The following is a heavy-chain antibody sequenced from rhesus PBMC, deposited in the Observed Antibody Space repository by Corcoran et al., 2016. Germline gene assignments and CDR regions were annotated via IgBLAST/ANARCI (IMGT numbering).Heavy chain of an antibody. Sequence: QVQLQESGPGMVKPSETLSLTCADSGGSISHYYYWKWTRQPPGKGLEWNGKIYGVSWTTYYNPSLKSRVTISKDTSKNQFSLKLSSVTAADTAVYFCAREGTVSYFDHWGQGVLVTVSS. CDR2: IYGVSWTT. CDR3: AREGTVSYFDH. J-gene: IGHJ4*01. D-gene: IGHD5-24*01. V-gene: IGHV4S9*01. CDR1: GGSISHYYY.